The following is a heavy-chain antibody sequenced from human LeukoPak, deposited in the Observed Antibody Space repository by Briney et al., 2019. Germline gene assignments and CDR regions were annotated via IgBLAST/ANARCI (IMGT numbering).Heavy chain of an antibody. Sequence: GGSPRLSCAASGFTFSSSAMSWVRQAPGKGLEWVSTISGSGGSTHYADSVKGWFTISRDNSKNTLFLQMNSLRAEDTAVYYCAKGGVLLWFGESPDAFDIWGQGTMVTVSS. CDR3: AKGGVLLWFGESPDAFDI. CDR1: GFTFSSSA. V-gene: IGHV3-23*01. J-gene: IGHJ3*02. D-gene: IGHD3-10*01. CDR2: ISGSGGST.